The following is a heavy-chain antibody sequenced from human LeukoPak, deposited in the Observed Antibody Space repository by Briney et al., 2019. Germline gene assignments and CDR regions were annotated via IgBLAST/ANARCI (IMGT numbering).Heavy chain of an antibody. J-gene: IGHJ6*02. CDR3: AREIYYDFWSGYPYYYYGMDV. D-gene: IGHD3-3*01. V-gene: IGHV1-46*01. CDR1: GYTFTSYY. Sequence: ASVKVSCKASGYTFTSYYMHRVRQAPGQGLEWMGIINPSGGSTSYAQKFQGRVTMTRDTSTSTVYTELSSLRSEDTAVYYCAREIYYDFWSGYPYYYYGMDVWGQGTTVTVSS. CDR2: INPSGGST.